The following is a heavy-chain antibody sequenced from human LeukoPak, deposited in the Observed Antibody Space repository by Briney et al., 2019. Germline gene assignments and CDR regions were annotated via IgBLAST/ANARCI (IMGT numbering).Heavy chain of an antibody. CDR2: IYSGVSI. J-gene: IGHJ3*02. CDR1: GFSVSSNS. CDR3: ARAVGNYYHAFDI. Sequence: GGSLILSCAASGFSVSSNSMSWVRQAPGKGLEWVSLIYSGVSIHYADSVKGRFTISRDSSKNKLYLQMNSLRAEDTAVYYCARAVGNYYHAFDIWGQGTMVTVSS. D-gene: IGHD1-26*01. V-gene: IGHV3-66*01.